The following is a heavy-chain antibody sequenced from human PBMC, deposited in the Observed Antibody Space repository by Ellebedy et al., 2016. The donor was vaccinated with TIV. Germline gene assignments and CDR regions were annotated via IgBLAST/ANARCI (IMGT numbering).Heavy chain of an antibody. Sequence: GESLKISCAASGFTVSSNYMSWVRQAPGKGLEWVSVIYSGGSTYYADSVKGRFTISRDNAKNSLYLQMNSLRDEDTDVYYCARVEGYCSGGSCYSAHLFDYWGQGTLVTVSS. J-gene: IGHJ4*02. CDR3: ARVEGYCSGGSCYSAHLFDY. D-gene: IGHD2-15*01. V-gene: IGHV3-66*01. CDR1: GFTVSSNY. CDR2: IYSGGST.